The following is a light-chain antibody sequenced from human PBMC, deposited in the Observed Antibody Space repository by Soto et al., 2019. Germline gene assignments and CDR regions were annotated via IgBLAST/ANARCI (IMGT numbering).Light chain of an antibody. Sequence: QSALTQPASVSGSPGQSITISCTGTSSDVGGYNYVSWYQQQSGKAPKLTIHEVSYRPSGVSNRFSGSKSGNTASLTISGLQAEDEADYYCDSYTSSRAYVFGIGTKLTVL. J-gene: IGLJ1*01. CDR3: DSYTSSRAYV. V-gene: IGLV2-14*01. CDR2: EVS. CDR1: SSDVGGYNY.